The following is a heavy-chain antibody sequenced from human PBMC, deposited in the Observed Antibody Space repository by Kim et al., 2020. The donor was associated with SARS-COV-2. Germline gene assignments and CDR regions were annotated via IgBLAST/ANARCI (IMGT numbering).Heavy chain of an antibody. D-gene: IGHD6-13*01. J-gene: IGHJ4*02. Sequence: ASVKVSCKASGYTFTSYYMHWVRQAPGQGLEWMGIINPSGGSTSYAQKFQGRVTMTRDTSTSTVYMELSSLRSEDTAVYYCARDGEWYSSRGHGIDYWGQGTLVTVSS. CDR3: ARDGEWYSSRGHGIDY. CDR2: INPSGGST. V-gene: IGHV1-46*01. CDR1: GYTFTSYY.